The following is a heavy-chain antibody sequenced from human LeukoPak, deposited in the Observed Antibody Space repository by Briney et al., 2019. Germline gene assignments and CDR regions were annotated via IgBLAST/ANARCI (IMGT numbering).Heavy chain of an antibody. Sequence: SVKVSCKASGFTFTSSAMQWVRQARGQRLEWIGWIVVGSGNTNYAQKFQERVTITRDMSTSTAYMELSSLRSEDTAVYYCAAGPHSPNGVWGYWGQGTLVTVSS. D-gene: IGHD2-8*01. CDR3: AAGPHSPNGVWGY. V-gene: IGHV1-58*02. CDR2: IVVGSGNT. J-gene: IGHJ4*02. CDR1: GFTFTSSA.